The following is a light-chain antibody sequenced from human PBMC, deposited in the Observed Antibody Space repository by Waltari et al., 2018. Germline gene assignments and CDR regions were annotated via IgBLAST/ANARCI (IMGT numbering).Light chain of an antibody. CDR1: QSILTTSNNKNY. CDR3: QQYYSSLIT. Sequence: DIVMTQSPDSLAVSLGERATIHCKSSQSILTTSNNKNYLVWYQQKPGQPPKLLIYWASTRESGVPDRFSGSGSGTDFTLTISSLQAEDVAVYYCQQYYSSLITFGQGTRLEIK. V-gene: IGKV4-1*01. CDR2: WAS. J-gene: IGKJ5*01.